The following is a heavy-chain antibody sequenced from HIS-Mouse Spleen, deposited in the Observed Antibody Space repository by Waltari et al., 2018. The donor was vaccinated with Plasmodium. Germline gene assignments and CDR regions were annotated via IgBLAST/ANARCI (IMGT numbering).Heavy chain of an antibody. CDR2: IIPILGIT. CDR3: ARVLSIAAAGKDAFDI. CDR1: GGTFSSYA. V-gene: IGHV1-69*04. D-gene: IGHD6-13*01. J-gene: IGHJ3*02. Sequence: QVQLVQSGAEVKKPGSSVTVSCKASGGTFSSYAISWVRQAPGQGLEWMGSIIPILGITNYAQNFQGRVTITADKSTSTAYMELSSLRSEDTAVYYCARVLSIAAAGKDAFDIWGQGTMVTVSS.